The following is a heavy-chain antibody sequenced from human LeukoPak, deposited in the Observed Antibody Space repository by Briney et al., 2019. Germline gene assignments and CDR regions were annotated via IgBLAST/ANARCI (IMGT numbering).Heavy chain of an antibody. CDR3: ARGHDSSGYSSDY. V-gene: IGHV3-53*01. D-gene: IGHD3-22*01. J-gene: IGHJ4*02. Sequence: PGGSLRLSCAASGFTVSSNYMSWVRQAPGKGLEWVSVIYSGGSTYYADSVKGRFTISRDNSKNTLYLQMNSLRAEDTAVYYCARGHDSSGYSSDYWGQGTLVTVSS. CDR1: GFTVSSNY. CDR2: IYSGGST.